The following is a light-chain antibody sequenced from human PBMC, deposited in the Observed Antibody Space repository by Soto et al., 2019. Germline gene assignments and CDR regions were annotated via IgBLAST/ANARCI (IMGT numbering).Light chain of an antibody. Sequence: DNKMTQSPSTLSASIGDRVTIACRASQSISSWLAWYQQKPGKAPKLLIYDASNLESGVPSRFSGGGSGTEFSLTISSLQPDDFATYYCQQYNYFRAFGQGTKVDI. CDR2: DAS. CDR1: QSISSW. J-gene: IGKJ1*01. CDR3: QQYNYFRA. V-gene: IGKV1-5*01.